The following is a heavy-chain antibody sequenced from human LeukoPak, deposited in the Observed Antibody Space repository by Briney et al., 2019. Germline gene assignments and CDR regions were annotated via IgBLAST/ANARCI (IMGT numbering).Heavy chain of an antibody. V-gene: IGHV3-23*01. CDR2: IFGGGGSKGNST. CDR3: ASSTRSGTARSFDY. CDR1: GFTFSSYA. Sequence: GGSLRLSCAASGFTFSSYAMGWVRQAPGKGLEWVSDIFGGGGSKGNSTYYADSVKGRFTISRDNSKNTLYLQMNSLRDEDTAVYYCASSTRSGTARSFDYWGQGTLVTVSS. D-gene: IGHD3-10*01. J-gene: IGHJ4*02.